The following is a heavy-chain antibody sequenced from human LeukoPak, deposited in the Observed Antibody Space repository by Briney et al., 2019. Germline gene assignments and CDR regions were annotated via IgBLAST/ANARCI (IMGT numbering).Heavy chain of an antibody. CDR1: GFTFSSYG. J-gene: IGHJ4*02. Sequence: GGSLRLSCAASGFTFSSYGMHWVRQAPGKGLEWVSSIKGGGGDPFYADSVNGRFTISRDNSKNTLFLQLDSLRAEDTAVYYCARGGHDFNPFYWWGQGTLVTVSS. CDR3: ARGGHDFNPFYW. D-gene: IGHD2-21*02. CDR2: IKGGGGDP. V-gene: IGHV3-23*01.